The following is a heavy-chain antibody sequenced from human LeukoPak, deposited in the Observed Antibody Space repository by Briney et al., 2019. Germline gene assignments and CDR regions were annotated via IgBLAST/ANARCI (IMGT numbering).Heavy chain of an antibody. J-gene: IGHJ4*02. CDR3: AREDGCDMFDY. Sequence: SETLSLTCAVSGYSISNGFYWAWFRQPPGKGLEWIGNIYHTGTTYYNPSLKSRVTISVDTSNNQFSLKLSSVIAADTAVYYCAREDGCDMFDYWGQGTLVTVSS. D-gene: IGHD2-15*01. CDR1: GYSISNGFY. CDR2: IYHTGTT. V-gene: IGHV4-38-2*02.